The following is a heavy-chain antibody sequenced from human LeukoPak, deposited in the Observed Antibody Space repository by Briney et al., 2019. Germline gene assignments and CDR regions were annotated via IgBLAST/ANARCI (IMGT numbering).Heavy chain of an antibody. V-gene: IGHV4-59*01. CDR1: GGSISSYY. D-gene: IGHD6-19*01. Sequence: SETLSLTCTVSGGSISSYYWSWIRQPPGKGLEWIGYIYYSGSTNHNPSLKSRVTISVDTSKNQFSLKLSSVTAADTAVYYCAGEAVAGPLHWGQGTLVTVSS. CDR3: AGEAVAGPLH. J-gene: IGHJ1*01. CDR2: IYYSGST.